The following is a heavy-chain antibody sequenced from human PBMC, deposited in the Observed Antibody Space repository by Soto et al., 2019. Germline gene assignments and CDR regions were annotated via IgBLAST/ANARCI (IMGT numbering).Heavy chain of an antibody. J-gene: IGHJ5*02. CDR1: GFTFSGSA. V-gene: IGHV3-73*01. Sequence: EVQLVESGGGLVQPGGSLKLSCAASGFTFSGSAMHWVRQASGKGLEWVGRIRSKANSYATAYAASVKGRFTISRDDSKNTAYLQMNSLKTEDTAVYYCTRVGLFDPWGQGTLVTVSS. D-gene: IGHD1-26*01. CDR3: TRVGLFDP. CDR2: IRSKANSYAT.